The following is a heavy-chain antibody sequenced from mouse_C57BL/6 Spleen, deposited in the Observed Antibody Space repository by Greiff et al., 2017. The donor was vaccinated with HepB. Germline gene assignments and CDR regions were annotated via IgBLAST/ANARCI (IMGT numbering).Heavy chain of an antibody. J-gene: IGHJ1*03. CDR1: GFNIKDYY. V-gene: IGHV14-2*01. CDR2: IDPEAGET. CDR3: ARRGSSYVWYVEV. Sequence: VQLQQSGAELVKPGASVKLSCTASGFNIKDYYMHWVKQRTGQGLAWIGRIDPEAGETKYAPKFQGKATITADTSSNTAYLQLSSLTSEDTAGYYGARRGSSYVWYVEVWGTGTTVTVAS. D-gene: IGHD1-1*01.